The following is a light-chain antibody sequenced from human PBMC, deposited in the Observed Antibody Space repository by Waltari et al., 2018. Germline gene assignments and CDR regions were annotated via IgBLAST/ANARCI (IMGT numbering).Light chain of an antibody. V-gene: IGKV3-11*01. CDR2: DSS. Sequence: EIVLTQSPATLSLSPGESPSLYCRASQSIDNFLAWYQQKPGQAPRLLIYDSSNRATDIPARFSGSGSGTDFTLTISSLEPEDFAVYYCQQRSGWPPTFGGGTKVDI. CDR3: QQRSGWPPT. J-gene: IGKJ4*01. CDR1: QSIDNF.